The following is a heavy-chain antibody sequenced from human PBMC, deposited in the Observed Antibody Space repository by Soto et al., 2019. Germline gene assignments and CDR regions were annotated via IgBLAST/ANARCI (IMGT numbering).Heavy chain of an antibody. V-gene: IGHV1-69*02. D-gene: IGHD6-13*01. Sequence: QVQLVQSGAEVKKPGSSVKVSCKASGGTFSSYTISWVRQAPGQGLEWMGRIIPILGIANYAQKFQGRVTITADKSTSTAYMELSSLRSEDTAVYYCARGGIAAAGSYYYYYGRDVWGQGTTVTVSS. CDR2: IIPILGIA. CDR1: GGTFSSYT. CDR3: ARGGIAAAGSYYYYYGRDV. J-gene: IGHJ6*02.